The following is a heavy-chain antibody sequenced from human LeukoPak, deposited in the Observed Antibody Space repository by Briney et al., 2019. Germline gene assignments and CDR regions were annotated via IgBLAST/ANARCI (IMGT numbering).Heavy chain of an antibody. J-gene: IGHJ4*02. CDR3: VREVTRYFDY. V-gene: IGHV1-8*01. D-gene: IGHD1-1*01. CDR2: MNFESGNT. Sequence: ASVKVSCKASGYTLTSYDINWVRQATGQGLEWMGWMNFESGNTGYAQKFQGRVTMTKNTSISTAYMELSSLRSEDTAVYYRVREVTRYFDYWGQGTLVTVSS. CDR1: GYTLTSYD.